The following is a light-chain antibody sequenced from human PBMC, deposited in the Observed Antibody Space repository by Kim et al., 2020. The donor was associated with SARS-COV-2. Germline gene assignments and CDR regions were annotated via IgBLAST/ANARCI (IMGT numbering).Light chain of an antibody. Sequence: DIRLTQSPSTLSASVGDRVTITCRASQNINNWLAWYQQKSGKAPNLLISKTSTLDTGVPSRFSGSGSGTEFTLTISSLQPEDFATYFCQQYNAYPITFGQGTRLEIK. CDR3: QQYNAYPIT. V-gene: IGKV1-5*03. CDR2: KTS. CDR1: QNINNW. J-gene: IGKJ5*01.